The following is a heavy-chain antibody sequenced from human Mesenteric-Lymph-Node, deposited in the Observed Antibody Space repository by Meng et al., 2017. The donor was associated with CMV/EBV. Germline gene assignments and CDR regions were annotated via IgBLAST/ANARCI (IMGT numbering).Heavy chain of an antibody. J-gene: IGHJ5*02. D-gene: IGHD2-15*01. CDR3: ARDPCGGGTCYGAYNWFDP. Sequence: SSAIPWVRQAPGRGLEWMGGIIPIFGSTTNYAQKFQGRVTITTDESTTTAYMELSSLRSDDTAVYYCARDPCGGGTCYGAYNWFDPWGQGTLVTVSS. CDR2: IIPIFGSTT. CDR1: SSA. V-gene: IGHV1-69*05.